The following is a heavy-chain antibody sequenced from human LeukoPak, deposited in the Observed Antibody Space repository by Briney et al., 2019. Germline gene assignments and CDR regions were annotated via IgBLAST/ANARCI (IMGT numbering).Heavy chain of an antibody. CDR3: ARRGQMSSASATSNTWLDP. V-gene: IGHV4-59*01. CDR2: IHFSGDA. Sequence: SETLSLTCTVSGDSISTYYWNWIRQPPGKRLEWIGHIHFSGDANYNPSLKSRVTISLDSAKNEFSLRLISVTAADTAVYYCARRGQMSSASATSNTWLDPWGQGTLVSVSP. J-gene: IGHJ5*02. D-gene: IGHD3-10*01. CDR1: GDSISTYY.